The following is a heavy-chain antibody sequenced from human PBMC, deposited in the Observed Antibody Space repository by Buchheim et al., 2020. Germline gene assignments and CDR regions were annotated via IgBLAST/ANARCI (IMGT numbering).Heavy chain of an antibody. Sequence: EVQVVESGGGLVQPGGSLRLSCAASGFTFSDYWMSWVRQAPGKGLEWVANIIHDGSEKYYVDSVKGRFTISRDNARNILYLQMNSLSVEDTAVYYCAVTNWFIPWGQGTL. CDR3: AVTNWFIP. V-gene: IGHV3-7*01. D-gene: IGHD4-17*01. CDR2: IIHDGSEK. CDR1: GFTFSDYW. J-gene: IGHJ5*02.